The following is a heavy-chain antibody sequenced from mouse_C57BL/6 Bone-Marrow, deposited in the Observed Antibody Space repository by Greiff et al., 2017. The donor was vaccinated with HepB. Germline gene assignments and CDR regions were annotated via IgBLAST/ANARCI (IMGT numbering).Heavy chain of an antibody. CDR1: GYTFTSYG. CDR2: IYPRSGNT. CDR3: GRTLGRSAWFAY. V-gene: IGHV1-81*01. J-gene: IGHJ3*01. Sequence: QVQLQQSGAELARPGASVKLSCKASGYTFTSYGISWVKQRTGQGLEWIGEIYPRSGNTYYNEKFKGKATLTADKSSSTAYMELRSRTSEDSAVYFCGRTLGRSAWFAYWGQGTLVTVSA. D-gene: IGHD4-1*01.